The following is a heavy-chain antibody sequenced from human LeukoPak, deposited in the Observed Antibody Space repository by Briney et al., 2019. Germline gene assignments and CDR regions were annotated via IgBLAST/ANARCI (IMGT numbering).Heavy chain of an antibody. J-gene: IGHJ6*03. D-gene: IGHD3-10*01. CDR1: GGSISSYY. Sequence: SETLSLTCTVSGGSISSYYWSWIRQPAGKGLEWIGYIYTSGSTNYNPSLRSRVTISVDTSKNQFSLKLSSVTAADTAVYYCARHYWFGELSDYYMDVWGKGTTVTVSS. CDR3: ARHYWFGELSDYYMDV. CDR2: IYTSGST. V-gene: IGHV4-4*09.